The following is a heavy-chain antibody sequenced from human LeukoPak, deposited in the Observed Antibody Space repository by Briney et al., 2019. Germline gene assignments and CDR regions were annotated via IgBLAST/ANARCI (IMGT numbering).Heavy chain of an antibody. CDR3: AVVPAAIGPNYGDYEDY. CDR2: IIPIFGTA. Sequence: ASVKVSCKASGGTFSSYAISWVRQAPGQGLEWMGGIIPIFGTANYAQKFQGRVTITADKSTSTAHMELSSLRSEDTAVYYCAVVPAAIGPNYGDYEDYWGQGTLVTVSS. V-gene: IGHV1-69*06. D-gene: IGHD2-2*01. CDR1: GGTFSSYA. J-gene: IGHJ4*02.